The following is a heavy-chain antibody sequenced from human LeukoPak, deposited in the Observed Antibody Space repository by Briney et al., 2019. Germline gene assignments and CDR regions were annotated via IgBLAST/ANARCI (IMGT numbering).Heavy chain of an antibody. CDR1: GFTFTNYL. J-gene: IGHJ2*01. CDR3: ATEDCTDKGNFDL. CDR2: IKHDGSEE. Sequence: SGGSLRLSGAASGFTFTNYLMSWVRQAPGRGLEWVANIKHDGSEEYYGDSVKGRFTISRDNAKASLYLQMNSLRVEDTAVYFCATEDCTDKGNFDLWGRGTLVTVSS. D-gene: IGHD2/OR15-2a*01. V-gene: IGHV3-7*02.